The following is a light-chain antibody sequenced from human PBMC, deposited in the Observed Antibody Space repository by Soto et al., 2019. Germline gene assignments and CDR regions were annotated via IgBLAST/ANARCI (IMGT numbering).Light chain of an antibody. CDR2: AAS. J-gene: IGKJ2*01. V-gene: IGKV1-27*01. Sequence: DVQMTQSPSSLSASVGDRVTITCRASRDISSSLAWYQQKPGKVPKLLIYAASTLHAGVQSRFSGSGSGTFFTITINSRQPEDVATYYCQKYNSAPNTFGRGTRLEIK. CDR3: QKYNSAPNT. CDR1: RDISSS.